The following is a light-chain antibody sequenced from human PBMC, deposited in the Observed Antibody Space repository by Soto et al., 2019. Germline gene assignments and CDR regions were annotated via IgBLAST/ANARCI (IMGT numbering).Light chain of an antibody. CDR3: QQYNHWPLS. J-gene: IGKJ4*01. V-gene: IGKV3D-15*01. Sequence: EIVLTQSPGTLSLSPGERATLSCRASQSVSNNYLAWYQQKPGQAPRLLIYGASNRATDIPDRFSGSGSGTEFTLTITTLQSEDFAVYYCQQYNHWPLSFGVGTKVDIK. CDR2: GAS. CDR1: QSVSNN.